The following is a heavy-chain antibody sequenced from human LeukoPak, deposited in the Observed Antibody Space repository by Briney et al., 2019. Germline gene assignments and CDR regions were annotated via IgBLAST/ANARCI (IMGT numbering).Heavy chain of an antibody. CDR2: IIPIFGTA. CDR3: ASPEMATIHRASP. V-gene: IGHV1-69*06. Sequence: ASVKVSCKASGCTFSSYAISWVRQAPGQGLEWMGGIIPIFGTANYAQKFQDRVTITADKSTSTAYMEVSSLRSEDTAVYYCASPEMATIHRASPWGQGTLVTVSS. CDR1: GCTFSSYA. J-gene: IGHJ5*02. D-gene: IGHD5-24*01.